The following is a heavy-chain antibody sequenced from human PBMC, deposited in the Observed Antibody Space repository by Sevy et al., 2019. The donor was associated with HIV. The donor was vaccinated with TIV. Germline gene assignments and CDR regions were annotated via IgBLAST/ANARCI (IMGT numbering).Heavy chain of an antibody. J-gene: IGHJ4*02. V-gene: IGHV4-39*01. CDR1: GGSISSSSYY. Sequence: SETRSLTCTVSGGSISSSSYYWGWIRQPPGKGLEWIGSIYYSGSTYYNPSLKSRVTISVDTSKNQFSLKLSSVTAADTAVYYCASRSPQTRNSGSYSGAFDYWGQGTLVTVSS. CDR3: ASRSPQTRNSGSYSGAFDY. D-gene: IGHD1-26*01. CDR2: IYYSGST.